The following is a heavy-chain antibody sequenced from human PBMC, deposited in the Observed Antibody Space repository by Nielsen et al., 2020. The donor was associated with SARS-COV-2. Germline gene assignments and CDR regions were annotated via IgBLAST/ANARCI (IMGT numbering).Heavy chain of an antibody. CDR2: ISYDGSNK. CDR3: AKAIHDYGDYAGWFDP. D-gene: IGHD4-17*01. Sequence: GGSLRLSCAASGFTFSSYGMHWVRQAPGKGLEWVAVISYDGSNKYYADSVKRRFTISRDNSKNTLYLQMNSLRAEDTAVYYCAKAIHDYGDYAGWFDPWGQGTLVTVSS. V-gene: IGHV3-30*18. CDR1: GFTFSSYG. J-gene: IGHJ5*02.